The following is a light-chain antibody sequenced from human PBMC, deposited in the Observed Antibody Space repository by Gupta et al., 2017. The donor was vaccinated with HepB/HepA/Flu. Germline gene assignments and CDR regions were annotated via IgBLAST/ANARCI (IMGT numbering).Light chain of an antibody. CDR3: QQYNNWPLCS. V-gene: IGKV3-15*01. CDR2: GAS. Sequence: EIVMTQSPATLSVSPGERVILSCRASQSISSSLAWYQQKPGQAPRLLIYGASTRATGIPARFSGSGSGTEXTLTISXLQSEDFAVYYCQQYNNWPLCSFGXGTKLEIK. J-gene: IGKJ2*04. CDR1: QSISSS.